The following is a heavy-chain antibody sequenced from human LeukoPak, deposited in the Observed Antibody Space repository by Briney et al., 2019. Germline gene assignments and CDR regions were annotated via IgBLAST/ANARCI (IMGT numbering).Heavy chain of an antibody. Sequence: PGRSLRLSCAASGFTFSSYAMHWVRQAPGKGLEWVAVISYDGSNKYYADSVKGRFTISRDNSKNTLYLQMNSLRAEDTAVHYCAREMAMGGWGQGTLVTVSS. CDR2: ISYDGSNK. V-gene: IGHV3-30-3*01. CDR1: GFTFSSYA. J-gene: IGHJ4*02. CDR3: AREMAMGG. D-gene: IGHD3-16*01.